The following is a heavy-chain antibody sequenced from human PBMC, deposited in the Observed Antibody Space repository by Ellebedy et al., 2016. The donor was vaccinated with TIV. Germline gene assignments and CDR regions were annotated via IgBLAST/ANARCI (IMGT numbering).Heavy chain of an antibody. D-gene: IGHD3-22*01. J-gene: IGHJ4*02. CDR2: IYYSGSS. CDR1: GGSISSTSYY. CDR3: ARRRSRQYDTSGYPYDS. Sequence: MPSETLSLTCTVSGGSISSTSYYWDLIRQPPGKGLEWIGSIYYSGSSYYNPSLKSRVTISVDTSKNQFSLNLSSVTAADTAMYYCARRRSRQYDTSGYPYDSWGQGTLVTVSS. V-gene: IGHV4-39*01.